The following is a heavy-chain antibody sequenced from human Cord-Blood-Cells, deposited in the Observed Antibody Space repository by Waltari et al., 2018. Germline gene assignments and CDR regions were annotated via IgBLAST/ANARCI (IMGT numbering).Heavy chain of an antibody. CDR3: AKDRWYSSSWYDY. J-gene: IGHJ4*02. Sequence: EVQLLESGGGLVQPGGSLRLSCAASGFTFRSYAMSWVRPAPGKGLEWVSAISGSGGSTYYADSVKGRFTISRDNSKNTLYLQMNSLRAEDTAVYYCAKDRWYSSSWYDYWGQGTLVTVSS. V-gene: IGHV3-23*01. D-gene: IGHD6-13*01. CDR1: GFTFRSYA. CDR2: ISGSGGST.